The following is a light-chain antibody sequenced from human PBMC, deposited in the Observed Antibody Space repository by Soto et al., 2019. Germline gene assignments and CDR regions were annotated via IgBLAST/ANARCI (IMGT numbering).Light chain of an antibody. V-gene: IGKV3-11*01. CDR2: DAS. J-gene: IGKJ5*01. Sequence: EIVLTQSPATLSLSPGERATLSCRASQSISLSLAWYQHKPGQAPRLLIYDASKRATGIPARFSGSGSGTDFTLSISSLEPEDFAVYYCQQRSDWITFGQGTRLEIK. CDR3: QQRSDWIT. CDR1: QSISLS.